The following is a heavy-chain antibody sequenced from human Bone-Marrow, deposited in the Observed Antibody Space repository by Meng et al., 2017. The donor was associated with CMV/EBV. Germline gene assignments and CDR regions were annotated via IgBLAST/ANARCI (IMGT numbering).Heavy chain of an antibody. Sequence: GGSLRLSCAASGFTFSSYGMHWVRQAPGKGLEWVAVIWYDGSNKYYADSVKGRFTISRDNSKNTLYLQMSSLRVEDTAVYFCAKNPNSGWYYYYGMDVWGQGTTVTVSS. D-gene: IGHD6-19*01. CDR3: AKNPNSGWYYYYGMDV. CDR2: IWYDGSNK. CDR1: GFTFSSYG. J-gene: IGHJ6*02. V-gene: IGHV3-30*02.